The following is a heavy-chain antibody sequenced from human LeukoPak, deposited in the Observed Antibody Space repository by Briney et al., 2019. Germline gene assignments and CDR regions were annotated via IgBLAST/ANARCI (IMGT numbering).Heavy chain of an antibody. CDR2: IYYSGST. Sequence: SETLSLTCTVSGGSISSYYWSWIRQPPGKGLEWIGYIYYSGSTNCNPSLKSRVTISVDTPKNQFSLKLSSVTAADTAVYYCARDSRYGDYVLDYWGQGTLVTVSS. V-gene: IGHV4-59*01. CDR3: ARDSRYGDYVLDY. J-gene: IGHJ4*02. D-gene: IGHD4-17*01. CDR1: GGSISSYY.